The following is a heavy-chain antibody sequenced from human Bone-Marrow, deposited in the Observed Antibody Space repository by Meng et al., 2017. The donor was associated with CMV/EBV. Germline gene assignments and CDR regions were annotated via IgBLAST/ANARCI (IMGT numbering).Heavy chain of an antibody. CDR3: ARVAAAGRLLSLHFDY. V-gene: IGHV3-53*01. J-gene: IGHJ4*02. Sequence: GESLKISCAASGFTVSSNYMSWVRQAPGKGLEWVSVIYSGGSTYYADSVKGRFTISRDNSKNTLYLQMNSLRAEDTAVHYCARVAAAGRLLSLHFDYWGQGTLVTVSS. CDR2: IYSGGST. CDR1: GFTVSSNY. D-gene: IGHD6-13*01.